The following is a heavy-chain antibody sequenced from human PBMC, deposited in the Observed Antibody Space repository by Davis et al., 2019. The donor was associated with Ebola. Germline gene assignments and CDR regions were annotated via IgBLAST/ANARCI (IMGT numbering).Heavy chain of an antibody. J-gene: IGHJ5*02. CDR1: GGSISSYY. CDR3: ARDLGYCSGGSCSYWFDP. CDR2: IYYSGST. D-gene: IGHD2-15*01. V-gene: IGHV4-59*01. Sequence: PSETLSLTCPVSGGSISSYYWSWIRQPPGKGLEWIGYIYYSGSTNYNPSLKSRVTISVDTSKNQFSLKLSSVTAADTAVYYCARDLGYCSGGSCSYWFDPWGQGTLVTVSS.